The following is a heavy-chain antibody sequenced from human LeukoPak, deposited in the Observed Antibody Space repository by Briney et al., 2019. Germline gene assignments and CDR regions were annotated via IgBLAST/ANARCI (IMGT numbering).Heavy chain of an antibody. J-gene: IGHJ4*02. CDR3: AKGEITMVRGVITN. CDR2: ISWSSGSI. V-gene: IGHV3-9*03. D-gene: IGHD3-10*01. Sequence: GGSLRLSCAASGFTFDDYAMHWVRQAPGKGLEWVSGISWSSGSIGYADSVKGRFTISRDNAKNSLYLQMNSLRAEDMALYYCAKGEITMVRGVITNWGQGTLVTVSS. CDR1: GFTFDDYA.